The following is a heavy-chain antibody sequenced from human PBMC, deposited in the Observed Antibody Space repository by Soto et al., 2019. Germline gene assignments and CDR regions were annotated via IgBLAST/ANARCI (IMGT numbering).Heavy chain of an antibody. CDR1: RFTFSSYS. Sequence: EVQLVESGGGLVKPGGSLRLSCAASRFTFSSYSMNWVRQAPGKGLEWVSSISSSSSYIYYADSVKGRFTISRDNAKNSLYLQMNSLRAEDTAVYYCARAPYSRGDAFDIWGQGTMVTVSS. CDR3: ARAPYSRGDAFDI. J-gene: IGHJ3*02. D-gene: IGHD2-15*01. CDR2: ISSSSSYI. V-gene: IGHV3-21*01.